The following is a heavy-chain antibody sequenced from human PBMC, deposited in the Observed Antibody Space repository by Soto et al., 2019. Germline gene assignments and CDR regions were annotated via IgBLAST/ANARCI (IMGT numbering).Heavy chain of an antibody. J-gene: IGHJ5*02. CDR2: VYYSGST. CDR3: ARYDSSGCWFDP. V-gene: IGHV4-31*03. CDR1: GGSISSGGYY. D-gene: IGHD3-22*01. Sequence: QVQLQESGPGLVKPSQTLSLTCTVSGGSISSGGYYWSWIRQHPGKGLEWIGYVYYSGSTYYNPSLKSRVTISVDTSKNQFSLKLSSVTAADTAVYYCARYDSSGCWFDPWGQGTLVTVSS.